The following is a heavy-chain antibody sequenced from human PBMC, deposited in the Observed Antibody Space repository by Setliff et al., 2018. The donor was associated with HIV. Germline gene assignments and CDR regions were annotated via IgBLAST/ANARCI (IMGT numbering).Heavy chain of an antibody. CDR3: ARQGNWEFDY. CDR1: GFPFSIYC. Sequence: GGSLRLSCAASGFPFSIYCMSWVRQAPGKGLEWVANIRQDGSTIYYADSVKGRFSISRDNSKNSLYLQMISLRAEDTALYYCARQGNWEFDYWGQGTLVTVSS. D-gene: IGHD7-27*01. J-gene: IGHJ4*02. CDR2: IRQDGSTI. V-gene: IGHV3-7*01.